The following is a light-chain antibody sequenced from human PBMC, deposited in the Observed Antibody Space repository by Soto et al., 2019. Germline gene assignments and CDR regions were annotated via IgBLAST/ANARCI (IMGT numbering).Light chain of an antibody. J-gene: IGKJ5*01. V-gene: IGKV1-39*01. CDR1: QSISSY. CDR3: QQSYSNPLT. Sequence: DIQMTQSPSSLSASVGDRVTITCRASQSISSYLDWYQQKPGKAPKLLIYDASSLQSGVPSRFSGSGSGTDFTLTISSLQPEDFATYYCQQSYSNPLTFGQGTRLEIK. CDR2: DAS.